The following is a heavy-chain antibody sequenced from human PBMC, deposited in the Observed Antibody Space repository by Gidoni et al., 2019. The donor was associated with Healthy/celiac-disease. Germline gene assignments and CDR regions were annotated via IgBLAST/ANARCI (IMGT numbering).Heavy chain of an antibody. CDR3: ARGWVGDYYCMDV. CDR1: GFTFSDYY. CDR2: ISSSGSTI. Sequence: QVQLVESGGGLVKPGGSLRRSCGASGFTFSDYYLSWIRQAPGKGLAWFSYISSSGSTIYYADSVKGRFTISRDNAKNSLYLQRNSLRAEDTAVYYCARGWVGDYYCMDVWGQGTTVTVSS. V-gene: IGHV3-11*01. D-gene: IGHD1-26*01. J-gene: IGHJ6*02.